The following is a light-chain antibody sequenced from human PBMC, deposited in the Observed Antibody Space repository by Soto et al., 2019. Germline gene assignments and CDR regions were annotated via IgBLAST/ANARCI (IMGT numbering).Light chain of an antibody. Sequence: QSALTQPASVSGSPGQSITISCTGTSRDVGAYDYVSWYLQYPDKAPQLLIYYVDHRPSGVSSRFSGSKSGNTASLTISGLQAEDEGDYYCQSYDSTLSTVLFGGGTKLTVL. CDR1: SRDVGAYDY. CDR3: QSYDSTLSTVL. V-gene: IGLV2-14*03. J-gene: IGLJ2*01. CDR2: YVD.